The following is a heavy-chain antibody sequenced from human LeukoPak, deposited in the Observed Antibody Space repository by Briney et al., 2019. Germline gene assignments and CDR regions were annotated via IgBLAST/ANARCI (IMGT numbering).Heavy chain of an antibody. V-gene: IGHV4-34*01. CDR1: GGSFSGYY. CDR2: INHSGST. J-gene: IGHJ3*02. D-gene: IGHD2-15*01. CDR3: ARSMGYCSGGSCYGAFDI. Sequence: SETPSLTCAVYGGSFSGYYWSWIRQPPGKGLEWIGEINHSGSTNYNPSLKSRVTISVDTSKNQFSLKLSSVTAADTAVYYCARSMGYCSGGSCYGAFDIWGQGTMVTVSS.